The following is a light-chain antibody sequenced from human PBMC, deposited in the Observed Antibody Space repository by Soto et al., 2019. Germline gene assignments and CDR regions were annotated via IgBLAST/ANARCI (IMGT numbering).Light chain of an antibody. V-gene: IGKV3D-20*01. CDR3: QQYGSAPLT. CDR1: QSVTSNY. J-gene: IGKJ4*01. Sequence: EIELTQSPATLSLSPGERATLSCGASQSVTSNYLAWYQQTPGLAPRLLIYDASSRATVIPDRFSSSWSGTDFTLTISRLEPEDFAVYYCQQYGSAPLTFGGGTKVEIK. CDR2: DAS.